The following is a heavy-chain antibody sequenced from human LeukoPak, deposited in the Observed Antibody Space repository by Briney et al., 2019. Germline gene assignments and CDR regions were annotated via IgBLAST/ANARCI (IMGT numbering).Heavy chain of an antibody. V-gene: IGHV4-34*01. CDR1: GGSFSGYY. J-gene: IGHJ4*02. CDR2: INHSGIT. Sequence: SETLSLTCAVYGGSFSGYYGTWIRQPPGKGLEWIGKINHSGITNYNPSLKSRVTISVDTSKNQFSLKLSSVTAADTAVYYCARVPPRSYDFWSDYQPVSYWGQGTLVTVSS. CDR3: ARVPPRSYDFWSDYQPVSY. D-gene: IGHD3-3*01.